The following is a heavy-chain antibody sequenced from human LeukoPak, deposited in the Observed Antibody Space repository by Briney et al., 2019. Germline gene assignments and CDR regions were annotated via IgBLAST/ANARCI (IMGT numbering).Heavy chain of an antibody. CDR1: GGSLSSYY. J-gene: IGHJ4*02. CDR3: ARGGIAAAGLTFDY. Sequence: PSETLSLTCTVSGGSLSSYYWSWIRQPPGKGLEWIGYIYYSGSTNYNPSLKSRVTISVDTSKNQFSLKLSSVTAADTAVYYCARGGIAAAGLTFDYWGQGTLVTVSS. V-gene: IGHV4-59*01. CDR2: IYYSGST. D-gene: IGHD6-13*01.